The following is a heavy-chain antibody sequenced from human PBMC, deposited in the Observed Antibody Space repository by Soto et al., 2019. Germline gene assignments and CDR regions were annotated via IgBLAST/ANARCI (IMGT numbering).Heavy chain of an antibody. J-gene: IGHJ4*02. CDR3: ASTQDSRSSLDY. D-gene: IGHD6-6*01. V-gene: IGHV4-31*03. CDR1: GGSISSGGYY. CDR2: VYYSGRT. Sequence: SENLSVTCTVSGGSISSGGYYWSWIRQHPGKGLEWIGCVYYSGRTYYNPSLKSRITISVDTSKKYFFLKMSSVTAAATAVYYCASTQDSRSSLDYWCQGLLVT.